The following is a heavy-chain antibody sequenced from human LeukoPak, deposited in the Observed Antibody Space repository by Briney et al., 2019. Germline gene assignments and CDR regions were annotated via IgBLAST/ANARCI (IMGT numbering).Heavy chain of an antibody. J-gene: IGHJ5*02. CDR1: GFTFSSYA. V-gene: IGHV3-23*01. CDR2: ISDSGGST. CDR3: ATYVFWSSYGVSS. Sequence: GGSLRLSCAASGFTFSSYALSWVRQAPGKGLEWVSAISDSGGSTYYADSVKGRFTISRDNSKNTLYLQMNSLRAEDTAVYYCATYVFWSSYGVSSWGQGTLVTVSS. D-gene: IGHD3-3*01.